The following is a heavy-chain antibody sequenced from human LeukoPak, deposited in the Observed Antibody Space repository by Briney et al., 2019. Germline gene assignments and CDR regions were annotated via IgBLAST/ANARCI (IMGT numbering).Heavy chain of an antibody. J-gene: IGHJ4*02. CDR2: ISTYNGNT. V-gene: IGHV1-18*01. CDR3: ARDTHVLRFLEWLAPFDY. D-gene: IGHD3-3*01. Sequence: ASVKVSCKASGYTLTSYGISWVRQVPGQGLEWMGWISTYNGNTNYAQKLQGRVTMTTDTSTSTAYMEVRSLRSDDAAVYYCARDTHVLRFLEWLAPFDYWGQGTLVTVSS. CDR1: GYTLTSYG.